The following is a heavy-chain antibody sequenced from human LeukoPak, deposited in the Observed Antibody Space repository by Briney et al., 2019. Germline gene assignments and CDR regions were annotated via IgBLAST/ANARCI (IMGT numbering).Heavy chain of an antibody. V-gene: IGHV4-59*01. CDR1: GGSISSYY. CDR3: ARAYDILTGYPWYFDY. Sequence: SETLSLTCTVSGGSISSYYWSWIRQPPGKGLEWIGYIYYSGSTNYNPSLKSRVTISVDTSKNQFSLKLSSVTAADTAVYYCARAYDILTGYPWYFDYWGQGTLVTVSS. J-gene: IGHJ4*02. D-gene: IGHD3-9*01. CDR2: IYYSGST.